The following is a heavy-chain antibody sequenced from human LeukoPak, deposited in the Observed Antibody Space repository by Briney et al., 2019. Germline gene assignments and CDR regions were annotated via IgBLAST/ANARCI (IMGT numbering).Heavy chain of an antibody. V-gene: IGHV3-23*01. Sequence: GGSLRLSCAASGFTFSSYAMSWVRQAPGKGLGWVSAISGSGGSAYYADSVKGRFTISRDNSKNTLYLQMNSLRAEDTAVYYCAPASLNYYDSSGPPPGYWGQGTLVTVSS. CDR2: ISGSGGSA. D-gene: IGHD3-22*01. CDR1: GFTFSSYA. J-gene: IGHJ4*02. CDR3: APASLNYYDSSGPPPGY.